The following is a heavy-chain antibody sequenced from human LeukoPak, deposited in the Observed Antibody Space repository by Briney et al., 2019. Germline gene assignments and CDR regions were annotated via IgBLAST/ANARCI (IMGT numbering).Heavy chain of an antibody. J-gene: IGHJ6*03. CDR3: ASASGAVEMATISAYYYYYMDV. CDR1: GGTFSSYA. CDR2: IIPIFGTA. Sequence: SVKVSCKASGGTFSSYAISWVRQAPGQGLEWMGGIIPIFGTANYAQKFQGRVTITTDESTSTAYMELSSLRSEDTAVYYCASASGAVEMATISAYYYYYMDVWGKGTTVTVPS. D-gene: IGHD5-24*01. V-gene: IGHV1-69*05.